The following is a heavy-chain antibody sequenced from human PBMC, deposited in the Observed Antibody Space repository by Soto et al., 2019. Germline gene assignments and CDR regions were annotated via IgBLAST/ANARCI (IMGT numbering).Heavy chain of an antibody. J-gene: IGHJ4*02. CDR3: AIDGSSSSGGGIMSY. V-gene: IGHV4-4*02. CDR1: GGSISSSNW. D-gene: IGHD6-6*01. Sequence: SETLSLTCAVSGGSISSSNWWSWVRQPPGKGLEWIGEIYHSGSTNYNPSLKSRVTISVDKSKNQFSLKLSSVTAADTAVYYCAIDGSSSSGGGIMSYCGQGTLVTVYS. CDR2: IYHSGST.